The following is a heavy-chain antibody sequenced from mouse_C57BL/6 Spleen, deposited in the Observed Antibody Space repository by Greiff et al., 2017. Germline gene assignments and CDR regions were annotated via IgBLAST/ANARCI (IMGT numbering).Heavy chain of an antibody. CDR2: ISYDGSN. D-gene: IGHD1-1*01. CDR3: ASEGLLYFDY. V-gene: IGHV3-6*01. J-gene: IGHJ2*01. Sequence: EVHLVESGPGLVKPSQSLSLTCSFTGYSITSGYYWNWIRQFPGNKLEWMGYISYDGSNNYNPSLKNRISITRDTSKNQFFLKLNSVTTEDTATYYCASEGLLYFDYWGQGTTLTVSA. CDR1: GYSITSGYY.